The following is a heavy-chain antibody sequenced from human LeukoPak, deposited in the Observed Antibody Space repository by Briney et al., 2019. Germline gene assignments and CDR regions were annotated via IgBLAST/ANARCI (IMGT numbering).Heavy chain of an antibody. V-gene: IGHV4-39*07. CDR2: IYYSGST. CDR1: GGSISSSSYY. D-gene: IGHD2-21*01. Sequence: PSETLSLTCTVSGGSISSSSYYWGWIRQPPGKGLEWIGSIYYSGSTYYNPSLKSRVTISVDTSKNQFSLKLSSVTAADTAVYYCARVLEIGGGYSRINWFDPWGQGTLVTVSS. CDR3: ARVLEIGGGYSRINWFDP. J-gene: IGHJ5*02.